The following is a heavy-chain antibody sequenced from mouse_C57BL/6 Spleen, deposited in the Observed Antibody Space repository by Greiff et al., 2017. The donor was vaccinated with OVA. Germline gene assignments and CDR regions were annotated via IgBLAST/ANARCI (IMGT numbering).Heavy chain of an antibody. Sequence: VQLQQSGPELVKPGASVKMSCKASGYTFTDYNMHWVKQSHGKSLEWIGYINPNNGGTSYNQKFKGKATLTVNKSSSTAYMELRSLTSEDSAVYYCASHITTVVEDYFDYWGQGTTLTVSS. CDR3: ASHITTVVEDYFDY. V-gene: IGHV1-22*01. CDR2: INPNNGGT. D-gene: IGHD1-1*01. CDR1: GYTFTDYN. J-gene: IGHJ2*01.